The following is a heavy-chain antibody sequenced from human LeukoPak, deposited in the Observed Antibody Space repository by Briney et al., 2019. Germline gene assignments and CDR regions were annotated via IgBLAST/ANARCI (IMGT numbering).Heavy chain of an antibody. D-gene: IGHD1-26*01. Sequence: ASVKVSCKASGYTFIRYGITWVRQAPGQGLEWMAWISPYNGNTKYAQKFQGRVTMTTDTSTSTAYMELRSLTSDDTAVYYCAREESIGSYQFLHDYWGQGTLATVPS. CDR3: AREESIGSYQFLHDY. CDR1: GYTFIRYG. J-gene: IGHJ4*02. CDR2: ISPYNGNT. V-gene: IGHV1-18*01.